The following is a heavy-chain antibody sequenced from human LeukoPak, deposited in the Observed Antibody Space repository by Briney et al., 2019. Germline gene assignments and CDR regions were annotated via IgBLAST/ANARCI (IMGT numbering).Heavy chain of an antibody. D-gene: IGHD3-10*01. CDR2: IGTSGVNT. Sequence: GGSLRLSCAASEFTFINYGMSWVRQAPGKGLEWVSAIGTSGVNTYYADSVKGRFTISRDNSKNTLFLQINSLGAEDTAVYYCAKSFGAFWYFDLWGRGTLVTVSS. J-gene: IGHJ2*01. CDR3: AKSFGAFWYFDL. V-gene: IGHV3-23*01. CDR1: EFTFINYG.